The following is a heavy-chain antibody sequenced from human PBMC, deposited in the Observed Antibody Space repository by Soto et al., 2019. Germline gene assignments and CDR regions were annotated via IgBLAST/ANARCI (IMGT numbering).Heavy chain of an antibody. CDR3: ARVNGGSYTDY. CDR2: IYYSGST. D-gene: IGHD1-26*01. Sequence: PSETLSLTCTVSGGSISSYYWSWIRQPPGKGLEWIGYIYYSGSTNYNPSLKSRVTISVDTSKNQFSLKLSSVTAADTAVYYCARVNGGSYTDYWGQGTLVTVSS. CDR1: GGSISSYY. J-gene: IGHJ4*02. V-gene: IGHV4-59*01.